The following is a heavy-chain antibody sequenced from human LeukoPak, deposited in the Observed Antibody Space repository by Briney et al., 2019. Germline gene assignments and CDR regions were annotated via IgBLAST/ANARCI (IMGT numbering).Heavy chain of an antibody. D-gene: IGHD6-19*01. J-gene: IGHJ4*02. Sequence: GGSLRLSCAASGFTFSSYAMSWVRQAPGKGLEWVSAISGSGGSSYYADAVKGRSTISRDNSKNTLYLQMNSLRAEDTAVYYCAKELGFSSAWYLDYWGQGTLVTVSS. CDR3: AKELGFSSAWYLDY. CDR2: ISGSGGSS. CDR1: GFTFSSYA. V-gene: IGHV3-23*01.